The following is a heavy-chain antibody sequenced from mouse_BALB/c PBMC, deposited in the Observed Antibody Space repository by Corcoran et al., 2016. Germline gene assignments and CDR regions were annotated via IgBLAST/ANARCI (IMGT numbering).Heavy chain of an antibody. Sequence: EVQLQPSGPDLVKPGASVEMSCKASGYTFTRCVMHWVKQKPGQSLEWIAYINPYNDGTKYSEKFKGKATLTADKSSSTAYMELSSLTSEDSTVYYCARDGDTPGAYWGQGTLVTVSA. CDR1: GYTFTRCV. J-gene: IGHJ3*01. CDR2: INPYNDGT. V-gene: IGHV1S136*01. CDR3: ARDGDTPGAY. D-gene: IGHD3-3*01.